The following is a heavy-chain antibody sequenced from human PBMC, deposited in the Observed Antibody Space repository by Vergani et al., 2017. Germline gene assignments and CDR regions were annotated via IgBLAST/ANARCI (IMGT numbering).Heavy chain of an antibody. CDR2: ISWDGGST. CDR1: GFTFDDYT. J-gene: IGHJ4*02. Sequence: EVQLVESGGVVVQPGGSLRLSCAASGFTFDDYTMHWVRQAPGKGLEWVSLISWDGGSTYYADSVKGRFTISRDNSKNTLYLQMNSLRAEDTAVYYCARGYYDFWSGPGFDYWGQGTLVTVSS. CDR3: ARGYYDFWSGPGFDY. D-gene: IGHD3-3*01. V-gene: IGHV3-43*01.